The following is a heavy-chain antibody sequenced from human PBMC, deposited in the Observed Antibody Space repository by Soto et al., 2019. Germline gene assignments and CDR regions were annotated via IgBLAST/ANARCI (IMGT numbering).Heavy chain of an antibody. J-gene: IGHJ6*02. D-gene: IGHD1-1*01. Sequence: QVQLVQSGVEVKKPGASVKVSCKAFGYTFTSYGISWVRQAPGQGLEWMGWISAKNGNTKYAQKFQDRVTMTTDTATSTAYMEVRGLRSDDTALYYCARDAILRRPPLEHGFYYYYGMDVWGQGTTVTVSS. CDR1: GYTFTSYG. V-gene: IGHV1-18*01. CDR3: ARDAILRRPPLEHGFYYYYGMDV. CDR2: ISAKNGNT.